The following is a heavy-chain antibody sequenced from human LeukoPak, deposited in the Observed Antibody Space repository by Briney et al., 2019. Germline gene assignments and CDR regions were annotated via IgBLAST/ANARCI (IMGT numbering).Heavy chain of an antibody. CDR1: GFTVSSNS. D-gene: IGHD4/OR15-4a*01. Sequence: GGSLRLSCTVSGFTVSSNSMSRVGQAPGKGLEWVSFIYSGTTHYSDSVKGRFTISRDNSKNTLYLQMNSLRAEDTAVYYCARRAGAYSHPYDYWGQGTLVTVSS. CDR3: ARRAGAYSHPYDY. CDR2: IYSGTT. V-gene: IGHV3-53*01. J-gene: IGHJ4*02.